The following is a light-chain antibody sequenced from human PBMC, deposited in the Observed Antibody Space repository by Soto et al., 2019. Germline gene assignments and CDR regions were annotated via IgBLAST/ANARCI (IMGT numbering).Light chain of an antibody. Sequence: SVLTQPPSTSGSPRQSVTISCTGTSSDVGGYNYVSWYQQHPGKALKLMIYEVSNRPSGVPDRFSGSKSGNTASLTVSGLQAEDEADYYCSSYAGSNRVFGTGTKVTVL. CDR1: SSDVGGYNY. CDR2: EVS. CDR3: SSYAGSNRV. J-gene: IGLJ1*01. V-gene: IGLV2-8*01.